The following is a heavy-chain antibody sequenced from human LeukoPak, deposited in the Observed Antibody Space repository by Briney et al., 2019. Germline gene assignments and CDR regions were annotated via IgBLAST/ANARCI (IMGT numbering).Heavy chain of an antibody. D-gene: IGHD6-13*01. Sequence: PSETLSLTCGLCGGSVINTNWWTWVRQPPGKGLEWIGYIYQSGSTYYNPSLKSRVTISVDRSKHEFSLKLSSVTAADTAVYYCARGGIAAAGATFGSWGQGTLVTVSS. CDR1: GGSVINTNW. V-gene: IGHV4-4*02. CDR3: ARGGIAAAGATFGS. CDR2: IYQSGST. J-gene: IGHJ4*02.